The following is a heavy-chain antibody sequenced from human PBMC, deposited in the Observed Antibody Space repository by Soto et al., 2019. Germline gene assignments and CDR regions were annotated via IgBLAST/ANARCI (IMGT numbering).Heavy chain of an antibody. V-gene: IGHV3-23*01. CDR3: AKNATSGWYEY. CDR2: ITYSDAYT. Sequence: EVQLWQSGGGLVQPGGSLRLSCVASGFTFSNYAMTWVRQAPGKGLEWVSGITYSDAYTYYAESVKGRFTISRDNSKNTMYLQMNSLRDEDTAVYYCAKNATSGWYEYWGQGTLVTVSS. J-gene: IGHJ4*02. CDR1: GFTFSNYA. D-gene: IGHD6-19*01.